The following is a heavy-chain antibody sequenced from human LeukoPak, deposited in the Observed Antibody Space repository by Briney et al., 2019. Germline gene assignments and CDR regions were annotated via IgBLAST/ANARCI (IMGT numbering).Heavy chain of an antibody. Sequence: PSETLSLTCTVSGGSISSYYWSWIRQPPGKGLEWIGYIYYSGSTNYYPSLKSRVTVSVDTSMNQFSLKLSSVTAADTAVYYCARSAGYYFDYWGQGTLVTVSS. CDR2: IYYSGST. D-gene: IGHD1-14*01. V-gene: IGHV4-59*01. J-gene: IGHJ4*02. CDR1: GGSISSYY. CDR3: ARSAGYYFDY.